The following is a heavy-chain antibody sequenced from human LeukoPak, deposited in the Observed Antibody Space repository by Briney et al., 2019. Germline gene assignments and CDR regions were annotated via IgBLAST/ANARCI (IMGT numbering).Heavy chain of an antibody. V-gene: IGHV3-23*01. CDR1: GFTFSNYA. J-gene: IGHJ4*02. D-gene: IGHD1-26*01. CDR3: AKGHAPSGSYADY. Sequence: GGSLRLSCAASGFTFSNYAMTWVSQAPGRGREWVSTIYGSGDGTYYADSVKGRFTISRDNSKNTLYVQMNSLRAEDTAVYYCAKGHAPSGSYADYWGQGTLVTVPS. CDR2: IYGSGDGT.